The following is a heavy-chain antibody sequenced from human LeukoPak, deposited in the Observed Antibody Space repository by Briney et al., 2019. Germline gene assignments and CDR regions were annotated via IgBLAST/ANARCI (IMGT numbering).Heavy chain of an antibody. CDR3: VRLLDFDY. V-gene: IGHV3-74*01. J-gene: IGHJ4*02. CDR2: ISGDGSIS. D-gene: IGHD2-15*01. Sequence: GGSLKLSCAASGFTFSNYWIHWVRQGPGKGLMWVSRISGDGSISHYADSVKGRFTISRDNAKNTVYLQMNSLRADDTAVYYCVRLLDFDYWGQGTLV. CDR1: GFTFSNYW.